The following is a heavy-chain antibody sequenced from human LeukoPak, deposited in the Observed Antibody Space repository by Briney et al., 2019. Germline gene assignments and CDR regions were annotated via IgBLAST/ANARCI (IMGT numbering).Heavy chain of an antibody. CDR2: ISGSGDRT. V-gene: IGHV3-23*01. D-gene: IGHD4-11*01. CDR1: GITASSYA. Sequence: AGGSLRLSCAASGITASSYAMTWVRQAPGKGLEWVSPISGSGDRTKYADSVKGRFTISRDNFKNALYLQMHSLRAEDTALYHCAKVPNGDYIGAFDMWGQGAMVSVSS. J-gene: IGHJ3*02. CDR3: AKVPNGDYIGAFDM.